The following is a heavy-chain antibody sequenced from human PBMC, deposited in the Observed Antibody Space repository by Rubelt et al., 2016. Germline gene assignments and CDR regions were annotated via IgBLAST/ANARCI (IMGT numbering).Heavy chain of an antibody. D-gene: IGHD6-6*01. Sequence: QVQLVQSGSELKKPGASVKVSCKASGYTFRRHAMCWVRQAPGQGLEWMGWINTNTGNPTYAQGFTGRFVFSLDTAVRTAYRQISSLKAEDTAVYYCARAGRHQLVAVYWGQGTLVTVSS. CDR2: INTNTGNP. V-gene: IGHV7-4-1*02. J-gene: IGHJ4*02. CDR1: GYTFRRHA. CDR3: ARAGRHQLVAVY.